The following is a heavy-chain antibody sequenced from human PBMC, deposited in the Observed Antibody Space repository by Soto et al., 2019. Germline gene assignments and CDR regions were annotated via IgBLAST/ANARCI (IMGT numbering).Heavy chain of an antibody. Sequence: GASVKVSCKVSGYTLTELSMHWVRQAPGKGLEWMGGFDPEDGETIYAQKFQGRVTMTEDTSTDTAYMELSSLRSEDTAVYYCAREALWFGELQEPEYYYYYMDVWGKGTTVTVSS. V-gene: IGHV1-24*01. D-gene: IGHD3-10*01. CDR3: AREALWFGELQEPEYYYYYMDV. CDR2: FDPEDGET. CDR1: GYTLTELS. J-gene: IGHJ6*03.